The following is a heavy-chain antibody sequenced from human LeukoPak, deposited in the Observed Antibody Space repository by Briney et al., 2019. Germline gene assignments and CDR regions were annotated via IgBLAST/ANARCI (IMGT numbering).Heavy chain of an antibody. CDR3: AKDPQWLRLGGRDYYYYMDV. CDR1: GFTFSSYG. J-gene: IGHJ6*03. Sequence: GGSLRLSCAASGFTFSSYGMYWVRQAPGKGLEWVAFIRFDGSNKYYANSVKGRFTISRDNSNNTLYLQMNSLRAEDAAVYYCAKDPQWLRLGGRDYYYYMDVWGKGTTVTVSS. D-gene: IGHD5-12*01. CDR2: IRFDGSNK. V-gene: IGHV3-30*02.